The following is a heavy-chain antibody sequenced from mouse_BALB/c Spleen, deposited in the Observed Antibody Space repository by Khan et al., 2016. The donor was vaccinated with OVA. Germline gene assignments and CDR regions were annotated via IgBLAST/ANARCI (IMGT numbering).Heavy chain of an antibody. CDR1: GYTFTNYW. CDR2: IYPGGYFT. D-gene: IGHD3-1*01. CDR3: ARWATWYFDV. J-gene: IGHJ1*01. V-gene: IGHV1-63*02. Sequence: QVQLKQSGGEVVRPGTSVEISCKASGYTFTNYWLGWLRQRPGHGLEWIGDIYPGGYFTNYNEHFKGKATLTVDTSSSTADMQLSNLTSEDSAVYFCARWATWYFDVWGAGTTVTVSS.